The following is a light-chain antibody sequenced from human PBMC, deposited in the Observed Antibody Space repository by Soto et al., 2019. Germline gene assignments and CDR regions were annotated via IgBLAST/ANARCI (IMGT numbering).Light chain of an antibody. CDR3: QQYNYYWT. Sequence: DIQMTQSPSTLSASLGDTVTVTCRASQSVSGWLAWYQQKPGEAPKLLIFDATTLQTGVPSRFSGSGSGTEFSLTISSLQADDFATYYCQQYNYYWTFGQGTKVDIK. V-gene: IGKV1-5*01. CDR1: QSVSGW. J-gene: IGKJ1*01. CDR2: DAT.